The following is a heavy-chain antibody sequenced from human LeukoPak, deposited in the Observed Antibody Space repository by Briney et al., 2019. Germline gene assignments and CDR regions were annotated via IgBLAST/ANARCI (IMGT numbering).Heavy chain of an antibody. CDR3: ASNHIAAAGTEDDY. J-gene: IGHJ4*02. Sequence: PGGSLRLSCAASGFTVSSNYMSWVRQAPGKGLEWVSVIYSGGSTYYADSVKGRFTISRDNSKNTLYPQMNSLRAEDTAVYYCASNHIAAAGTEDDYWGQGTLVTVSS. D-gene: IGHD6-13*01. V-gene: IGHV3-53*01. CDR2: IYSGGST. CDR1: GFTVSSNY.